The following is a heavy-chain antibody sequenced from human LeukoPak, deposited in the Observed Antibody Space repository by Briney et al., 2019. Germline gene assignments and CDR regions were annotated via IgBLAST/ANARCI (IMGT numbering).Heavy chain of an antibody. CDR1: GFTFSSYS. J-gene: IGHJ4*02. Sequence: GGSLRLSCAASGFTFSSYSMNWVRQAPGKGLEWVSSISSSSSYIYYADSVKGRFTISRDNAKNSLYLQMNSLRAEGTAVYYCARTRIAAAVDYWGQGTLVTVSS. CDR2: ISSSSSYI. D-gene: IGHD6-13*01. CDR3: ARTRIAAAVDY. V-gene: IGHV3-21*01.